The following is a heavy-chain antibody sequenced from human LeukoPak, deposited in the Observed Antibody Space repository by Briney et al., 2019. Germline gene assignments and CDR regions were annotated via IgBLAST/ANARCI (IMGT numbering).Heavy chain of an antibody. CDR3: AKPSGRVRGWYFDL. Sequence: GGSLRLSCAASGFTFSSYGMHWVRQAPGKGLEWVAVIWYDGSNKYYADSVKGRFIISRDNSKNTLYLDMDSLRAEDTAIYYCAKPSGRVRGWYFDLWGRGTVVTVSS. CDR1: GFTFSSYG. CDR2: IWYDGSNK. J-gene: IGHJ2*01. V-gene: IGHV3-33*03. D-gene: IGHD3-10*02.